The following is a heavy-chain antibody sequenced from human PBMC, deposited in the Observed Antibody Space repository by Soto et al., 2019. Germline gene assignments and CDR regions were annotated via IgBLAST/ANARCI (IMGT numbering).Heavy chain of an antibody. D-gene: IGHD3-16*01. CDR3: ASSGYYDYYYYYMDV. Sequence: QLQLQESGPGLVKPSETLSLTCTVSGGSISSSSYYWGWIRQPPGKGLEWIGSIYYSGSTYYNPSLKSRVTISVDTSKNQVSLKLSSVTAADTAVYSCASSGYYDYYYYYMDVWGKGTTVTVSS. CDR2: IYYSGST. J-gene: IGHJ6*03. V-gene: IGHV4-39*01. CDR1: GGSISSSSYY.